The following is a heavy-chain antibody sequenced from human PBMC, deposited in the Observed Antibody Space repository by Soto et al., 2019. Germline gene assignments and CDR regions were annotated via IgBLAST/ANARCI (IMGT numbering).Heavy chain of an antibody. CDR3: ARESKVRITMIVVVITRRCFDY. D-gene: IGHD3-22*01. J-gene: IGHJ4*02. CDR2: IIPIFGTA. CDR1: GGTFSSYA. V-gene: IGHV1-69*13. Sequence: SVKVSCKASGGTFSSYAISWVRQAPGQGLEWMGGIIPIFGTANYAQKFQGRVTITADESTSTAYMELSSLRAEDTAVYYCARESKVRITMIVVVITRRCFDYWGQGTLVTVSS.